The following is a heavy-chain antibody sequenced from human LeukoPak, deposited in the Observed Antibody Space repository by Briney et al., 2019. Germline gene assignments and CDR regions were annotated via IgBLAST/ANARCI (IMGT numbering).Heavy chain of an antibody. CDR2: IYHSGST. Sequence: SETLSLTCSVSGYSISGGYYWGWIRQPPGKGLEWIGYIYHSGSTYYNPSLKSRVTISVDRSKNQFSLKLSSVTAADTAVYYCARDSGEGRGGYDFQHWGQGTLVTVSS. J-gene: IGHJ1*01. CDR3: ARDSGEGRGGYDFQH. V-gene: IGHV4-38-2*02. CDR1: GYSISGGYY. D-gene: IGHD5-12*01.